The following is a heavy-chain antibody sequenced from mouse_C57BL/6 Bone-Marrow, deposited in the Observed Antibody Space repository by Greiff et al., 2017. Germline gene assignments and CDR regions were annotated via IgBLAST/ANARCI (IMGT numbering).Heavy chain of an antibody. V-gene: IGHV5-15*04. Sequence: EVKVEESGGGLVQPGGSLILSCAASGFTFSDYGMAWVRQAPRQGLEWVAFISNSAYSIYYADTVTGRFTMSRENAKNTMYLEMSSLRSEDTAMYYCARSDGYLWYFDVWGTGTTVTVSS. J-gene: IGHJ1*03. CDR3: ARSDGYLWYFDV. CDR1: GFTFSDYG. CDR2: ISNSAYSI. D-gene: IGHD2-3*01.